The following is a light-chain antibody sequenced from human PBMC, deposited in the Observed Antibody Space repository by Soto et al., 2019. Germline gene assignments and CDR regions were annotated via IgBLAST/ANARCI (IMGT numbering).Light chain of an antibody. CDR3: HQYNSYPIT. V-gene: IGKV1-5*01. CDR2: DAS. CDR1: QTLSIW. J-gene: IGKJ5*01. Sequence: SRMTQSPSTLSASGGDRVTSRCRASQTLSIWLAWYQQKPGKAPKFLIYDASCLESGVPSRFSASGSGTEFTLTLRSLQPDDFATHYCHQYNSYPITSGQGTRLPIK.